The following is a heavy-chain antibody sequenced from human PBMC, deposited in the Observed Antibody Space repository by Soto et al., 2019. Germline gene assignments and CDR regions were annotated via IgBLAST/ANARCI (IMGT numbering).Heavy chain of an antibody. D-gene: IGHD3-9*01. Sequence: GGSLRLSCAASGFTFSNAWMSWVRQAPGKGLEWVGRIKSKTDGGTTDYAAPVKGRFTISRDDSKNTLYLQMNSLKTEDTAVYYCTTDRGYFDWLYYMDFWGKGTSVTVSS. J-gene: IGHJ6*03. CDR1: GFTFSNAW. V-gene: IGHV3-15*01. CDR3: TTDRGYFDWLYYMDF. CDR2: IKSKTDGGTT.